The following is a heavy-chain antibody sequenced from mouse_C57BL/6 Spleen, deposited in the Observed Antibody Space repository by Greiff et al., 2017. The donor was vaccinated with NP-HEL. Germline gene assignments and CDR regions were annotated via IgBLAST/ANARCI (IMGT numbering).Heavy chain of an antibody. Sequence: DVKLQESGPGLVKPSQSLSLTCSVTGYSITSGYYWNWIRQFPGNKLEWMGYISYDGSNNYNPSLKNRISITRDTSKNQFFLKLNSVTTEDTATYYCARGDYDVLDYWGQGTTLTVSS. CDR2: ISYDGSN. D-gene: IGHD2-4*01. CDR3: ARGDYDVLDY. CDR1: GYSITSGYY. J-gene: IGHJ2*01. V-gene: IGHV3-6*01.